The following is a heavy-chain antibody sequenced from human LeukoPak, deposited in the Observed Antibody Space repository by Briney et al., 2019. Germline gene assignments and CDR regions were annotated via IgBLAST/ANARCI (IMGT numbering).Heavy chain of an antibody. Sequence: PGGSLRLSCAASGFTLNNYWMSWVRQAPGKGLEWVANIKRDGSEKYYVDSVKGRFTISRDNAKNSLYLQMNSLRAEDTAVYYCARALGGYDLNAFDIWGQGTMVTVSS. D-gene: IGHD5-12*01. CDR3: ARALGGYDLNAFDI. J-gene: IGHJ3*02. CDR1: GFTLNNYW. V-gene: IGHV3-7*04. CDR2: IKRDGSEK.